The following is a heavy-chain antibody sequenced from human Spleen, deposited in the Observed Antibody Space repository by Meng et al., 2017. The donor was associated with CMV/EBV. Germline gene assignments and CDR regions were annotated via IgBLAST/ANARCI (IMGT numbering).Heavy chain of an antibody. Sequence: YTFISYYMHWVRQAPGQGLEWMGIINPSGGSTSYAQKFQGRVTMTRDRSTSTVYMELSSLRSEDTALYYCAREVWDYSSSSRWFDPWGQGTLVTVSS. CDR2: INPSGGST. CDR1: YTFISYY. V-gene: IGHV1-46*01. CDR3: AREVWDYSSSSRWFDP. J-gene: IGHJ5*02. D-gene: IGHD6-6*01.